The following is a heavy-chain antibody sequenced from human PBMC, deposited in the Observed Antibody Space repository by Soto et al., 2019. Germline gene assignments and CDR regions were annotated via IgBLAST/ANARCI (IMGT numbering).Heavy chain of an antibody. Sequence: SETLSLTCTVSGGSISSSSYYWGWIRQPPGKGLEWIGSIYYSGSTYYNPSLKSRVTISVDTSKNQFSLKLSSVTAADTAVYYCACFFSGGYGYGFYYYGLDVSGKGTTVIVSS. CDR2: IYYSGST. J-gene: IGHJ6*04. D-gene: IGHD5-18*01. V-gene: IGHV4-39*01. CDR3: ACFFSGGYGYGFYYYGLDV. CDR1: GGSISSSSYY.